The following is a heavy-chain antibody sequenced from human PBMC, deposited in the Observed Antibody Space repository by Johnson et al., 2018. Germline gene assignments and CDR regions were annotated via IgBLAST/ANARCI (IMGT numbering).Heavy chain of an antibody. D-gene: IGHD7-27*01. CDR1: GFTFSRYD. CDR2: IGKAGDT. J-gene: IGHJ3*02. CDR3: VRDPVDAGLSGAFDI. V-gene: IGHV3-13*01. Sequence: EVQLVETGGGLVQPGGSLRLSCAASGFTFSRYDMHWVRQTTGKGLEWVSAIGKAGDTYYRGSVKGRFTISRENAKNSLYLQMTSLGAGDTAVYYCVRDPVDAGLSGAFDIWGQGTMVTVSS.